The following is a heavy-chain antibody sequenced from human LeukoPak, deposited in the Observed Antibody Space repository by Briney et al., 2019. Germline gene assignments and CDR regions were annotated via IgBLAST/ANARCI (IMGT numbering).Heavy chain of an antibody. D-gene: IGHD3-22*01. CDR1: VGSISTSSYY. V-gene: IGHV4-39*01. J-gene: IGHJ4*02. CDR3: ARPLWGGYYDSSGYNY. CDR2: IYHSGST. Sequence: SETLSLTCTVSVGSISTSSYYWAWVRQPPGKGLEWIGSIYHSGSTYYNPSLKSRVTISVDTSKNQFSLKLGSVTAADTAVYYCARPLWGGYYDSSGYNYWGQGTLVTVSS.